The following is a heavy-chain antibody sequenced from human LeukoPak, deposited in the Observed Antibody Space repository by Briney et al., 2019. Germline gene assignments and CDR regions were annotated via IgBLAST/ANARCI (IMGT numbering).Heavy chain of an antibody. Sequence: PSETLSLTCTVSGGSISSSSYYWGWIRQPPGKGLEWIGSIYCSGSTYYNPSLKSRVTISVDTSKNQFSLKLSSVTAADTAVYYCARGSSYRGVDYWGQGTLVTVSS. D-gene: IGHD1-14*01. CDR2: IYCSGST. CDR1: GGSISSSSYY. CDR3: ARGSSYRGVDY. J-gene: IGHJ4*02. V-gene: IGHV4-39*07.